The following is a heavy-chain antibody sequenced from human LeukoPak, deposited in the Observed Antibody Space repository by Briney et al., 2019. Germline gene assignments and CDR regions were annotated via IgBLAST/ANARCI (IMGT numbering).Heavy chain of an antibody. CDR2: ISAYNGNT. J-gene: IGHJ4*02. CDR3: AREIGTYYDFWSGYYTGGYYFDY. Sequence: AASVKVSCKASGYTFTSYGISWVRQAPGQGLEWMGWISAYNGNTNYAQKLQGRVTMTTDTSTSTAYMELRSLRSDDTAVYYCAREIGTYYDFWSGYYTGGYYFDYWGQGTLVTVSS. D-gene: IGHD3-3*01. CDR1: GYTFTSYG. V-gene: IGHV1-18*01.